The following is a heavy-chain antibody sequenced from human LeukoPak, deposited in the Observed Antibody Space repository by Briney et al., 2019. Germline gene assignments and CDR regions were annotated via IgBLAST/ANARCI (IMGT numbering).Heavy chain of an antibody. CDR1: GFTFSSYS. D-gene: IGHD6-13*01. CDR3: ARSLIAADY. V-gene: IGHV3-48*01. J-gene: IGHJ4*02. CDR2: ISSSSSTI. Sequence: PGGSLGLSCAASGFTFSSYSMNWVRQAPGKGLEWVSYISSSSSTIYYADSVKGRFTISRDNAKNSLYLQMNSLRAEDTAVYYCARSLIAADYWGQGTLVTVSS.